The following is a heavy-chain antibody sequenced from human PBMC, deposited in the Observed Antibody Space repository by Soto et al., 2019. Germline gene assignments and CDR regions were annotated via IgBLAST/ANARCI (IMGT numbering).Heavy chain of an antibody. CDR3: ARSGYYDFWSGYGMDV. Sequence: GGSLRLSCAASGFTFSSYDMHWVRQATGKGLEWVSAIGTAGDTYYPGSVKGRFTISRENAKNSLYLQMNSLRAEDTAVYYCARSGYYDFWSGYGMDVWGQGTTVTVSS. J-gene: IGHJ6*02. CDR2: IGTAGDT. CDR1: GFTFSSYD. D-gene: IGHD3-3*01. V-gene: IGHV3-13*01.